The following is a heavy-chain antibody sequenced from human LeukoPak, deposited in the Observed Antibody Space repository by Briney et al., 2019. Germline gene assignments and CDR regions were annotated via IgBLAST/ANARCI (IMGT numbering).Heavy chain of an antibody. V-gene: IGHV3-23*01. Sequence: TGGSLRLSCEASGFTFSSYAMSWVRQAPGKGLEWVSAISGSGGSTYYADSVKGRFTISRDNSKNTLYLQMNSLRAEDTAVYYCAKAAAYCGGDCKPPYNWFDPWGQGTLVTVSS. D-gene: IGHD2-21*01. J-gene: IGHJ5*02. CDR3: AKAAAYCGGDCKPPYNWFDP. CDR1: GFTFSSYA. CDR2: ISGSGGST.